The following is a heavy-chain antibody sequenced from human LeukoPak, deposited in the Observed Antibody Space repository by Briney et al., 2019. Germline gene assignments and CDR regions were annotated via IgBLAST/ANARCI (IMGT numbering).Heavy chain of an antibody. J-gene: IGHJ3*02. Sequence: GASVKVSCKASGYTFTSYFMHWVRQAPGQGLEWMGIINPSGGSTSYAQKFQGRVTMTRDMSTSTVYMELSSLRSEDTAVYYCVRDGYMVRGVDNTPYIWGPGTMVTVSS. CDR1: GYTFTSYF. D-gene: IGHD3-10*01. V-gene: IGHV1-46*01. CDR2: INPSGGST. CDR3: VRDGYMVRGVDNTPYI.